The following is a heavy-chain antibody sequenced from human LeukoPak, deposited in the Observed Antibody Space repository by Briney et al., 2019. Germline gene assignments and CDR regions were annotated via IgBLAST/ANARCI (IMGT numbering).Heavy chain of an antibody. CDR1: GFTFSSYA. CDR3: AKDPKRYSSGWYGYYFDY. J-gene: IGHJ4*02. CDR2: ISGSGGST. Sequence: PGGSLRLSCAASGFTFSSYAMSWVCQAPGKGLEWVSAISGSGGSTYYADSVKGRFTISRDNSKNTLYLQMNSLRAEDTAVYYCAKDPKRYSSGWYGYYFDYWGQGTLVTVSS. D-gene: IGHD6-19*01. V-gene: IGHV3-23*01.